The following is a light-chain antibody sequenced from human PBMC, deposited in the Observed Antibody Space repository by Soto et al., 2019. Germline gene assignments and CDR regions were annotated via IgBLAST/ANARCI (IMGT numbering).Light chain of an antibody. V-gene: IGLV7-46*01. CDR3: LLQDSEIRV. J-gene: IGLJ3*02. Sequence: QAVVTQEPSLTVSPGGTVTLTCGSSTGAVTSGHYPYWFQQRPGQAPKTLIYDANNKYPWTPARFSGSLFGGKATLTLSGAQPEDEAEYYCLLQDSEIRVFGGGTKVTVL. CDR1: TGAVTSGHY. CDR2: DAN.